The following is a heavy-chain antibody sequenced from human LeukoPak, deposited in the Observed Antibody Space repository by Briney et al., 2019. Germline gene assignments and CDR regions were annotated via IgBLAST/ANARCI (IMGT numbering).Heavy chain of an antibody. D-gene: IGHD2-15*01. J-gene: IGHJ5*02. CDR2: INPNSGGT. CDR3: ASANGYCSGGSCYFNWFDP. V-gene: IGHV1-2*02. Sequence: ASVKVSCKASGYTFTGYYMHWVRQAPGQGLEWMGWINPNSGGTNYAQKVQGRVTMTRDTSISTAYMELSRLTSDDTAVYYCASANGYCSGGSCYFNWFDPWGQGTLVTVSS. CDR1: GYTFTGYY.